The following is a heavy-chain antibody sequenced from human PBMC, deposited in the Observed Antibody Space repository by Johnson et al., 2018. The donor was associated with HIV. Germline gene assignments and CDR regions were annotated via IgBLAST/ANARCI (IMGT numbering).Heavy chain of an antibody. D-gene: IGHD3-16*01. V-gene: IGHV3-30*02. J-gene: IGHJ3*02. CDR1: GFTFSSYW. Sequence: QVQVVESGGGLVQPGGSLRLSCAASGFTFSSYWMHWVRQAPGKGLEWVAFIRYDGSNKYYADSVKGRFTISRDNSKNTLYLQMNSLRAEDTAVYYCARDGGSSPVQGAFDIWGQGTMVTVSS. CDR2: IRYDGSNK. CDR3: ARDGGSSPVQGAFDI.